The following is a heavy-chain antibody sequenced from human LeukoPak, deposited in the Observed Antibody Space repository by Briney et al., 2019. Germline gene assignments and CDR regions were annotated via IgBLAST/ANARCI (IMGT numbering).Heavy chain of an antibody. CDR2: IYHSGST. Sequence: SETLSLTCTVSGYSISSGYYWGWIRQPPGKGLEWIGSIYHSGSTYYNPSLKSRVTISIDTSKHQFSLKLSSVTAADTAVYYCARNVHDYGDPYFDYWGQGTLVTVSS. V-gene: IGHV4-38-2*02. J-gene: IGHJ4*02. CDR3: ARNVHDYGDPYFDY. D-gene: IGHD4-17*01. CDR1: GYSISSGYY.